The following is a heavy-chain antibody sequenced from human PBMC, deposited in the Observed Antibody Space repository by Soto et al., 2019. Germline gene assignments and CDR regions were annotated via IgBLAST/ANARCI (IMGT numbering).Heavy chain of an antibody. CDR3: AGATVANFDY. D-gene: IGHD4-17*01. CDR2: ISGSGGST. J-gene: IGHJ4*02. V-gene: IGHV3-23*01. CDR1: GFTFSSYA. Sequence: GGSLSLSCAASGFTFSSYAMSWVRHDPGKGLEWVSAISGSGGSTYYADSVKGRFTISRDNSKNTLYLQMNSLRAEDTAVYYCAGATVANFDYGGQGTPGTVS.